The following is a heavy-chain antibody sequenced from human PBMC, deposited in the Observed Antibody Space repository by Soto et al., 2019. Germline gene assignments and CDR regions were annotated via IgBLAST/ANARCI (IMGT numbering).Heavy chain of an antibody. J-gene: IGHJ5*01. Sequence: QVPLVQSGAEVKKPGSSVTVSCKASGGTFSSYAIHWVRQAPGQGPEWMGGIIPMYGPAKYAQRFQGRVTITADESTTTVYMELTSLTSQDTAVYYCARVTSMVRGVIDNWFDTWGHGTLVTVSS. V-gene: IGHV1-69*01. CDR2: IIPMYGPA. CDR1: GGTFSSYA. D-gene: IGHD3-10*01. CDR3: ARVTSMVRGVIDNWFDT.